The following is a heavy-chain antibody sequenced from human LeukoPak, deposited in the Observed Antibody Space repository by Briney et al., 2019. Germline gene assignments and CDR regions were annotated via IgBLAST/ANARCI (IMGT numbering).Heavy chain of an antibody. CDR1: GGSISSYY. V-gene: IGHV4-59*08. D-gene: IGHD2/OR15-2a*01. Sequence: SETLSLTCTVSGGSISSYYWSWIRQPPGKGLEWIGYIYDTGRTNYNSSLRGRVTISVDTSKNQFSLKLSSVTAADTAVHYCTRHSEPNSNLLWFDPWGQGTLVTVSS. J-gene: IGHJ5*02. CDR2: IYDTGRT. CDR3: TRHSEPNSNLLWFDP.